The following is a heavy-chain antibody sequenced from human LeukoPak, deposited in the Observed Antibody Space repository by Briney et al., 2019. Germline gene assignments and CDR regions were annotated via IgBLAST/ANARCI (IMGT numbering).Heavy chain of an antibody. J-gene: IGHJ4*02. Sequence: GRSLRLSCADPGFTFDDYAMHWVRQAPGKGLEWVSGISWNSGSIGYADSVKGRFTISRDNAKNSLYLQMNSLRAEDTALYYCAKDFTDYWGQGTLVTVSS. CDR3: AKDFTDY. CDR2: ISWNSGSI. V-gene: IGHV3-9*01. CDR1: GFTFDDYA.